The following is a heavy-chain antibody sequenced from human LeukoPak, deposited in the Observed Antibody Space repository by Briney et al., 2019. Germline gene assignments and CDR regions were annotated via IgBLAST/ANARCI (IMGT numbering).Heavy chain of an antibody. D-gene: IGHD3-3*01. CDR1: GGSISSGDYY. CDR2: IYYSGST. CDR3: ARDHDFWSGSGAYYYYGMDV. J-gene: IGHJ6*02. V-gene: IGHV4-30-4*01. Sequence: KPSETLSLTCAVSGGSISSGDYYWSWIRQPPGKGLEWIGYIYYSGSTYYNPSLKSRVTISVDTSKNQFSLKLSSVTAADTAVYYCARDHDFWSGSGAYYYYGMDVWGQGTTVTVSS.